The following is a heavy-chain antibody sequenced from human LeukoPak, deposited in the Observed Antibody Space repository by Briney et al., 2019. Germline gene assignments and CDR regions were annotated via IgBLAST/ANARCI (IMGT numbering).Heavy chain of an antibody. CDR1: GFTFDDYA. D-gene: IGHD4-17*01. Sequence: HPGGSLRLSCAASGFTFDDYAMHWVRQAPGKGLEWVSGISWNSGSIGYADSVKGRFTISRDNAKNSLYLQMNSLRAEDTALYYCATSQGVTTDFDYWGQGTPVTVSS. V-gene: IGHV3-9*01. CDR3: ATSQGVTTDFDY. CDR2: ISWNSGSI. J-gene: IGHJ4*02.